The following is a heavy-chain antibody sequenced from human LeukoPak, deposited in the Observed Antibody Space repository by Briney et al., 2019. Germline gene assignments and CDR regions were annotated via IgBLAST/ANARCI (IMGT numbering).Heavy chain of an antibody. V-gene: IGHV3-53*01. CDR2: IYSGGST. CDR3: ARDIAGAHYYYYYMDV. D-gene: IGHD6-13*01. J-gene: IGHJ6*03. CDR1: GFTVSSNY. Sequence: PGGSLRLSCAASGFTVSSNYMSWVRQAPGKGLEWVSVIYSGGSTYCADSVKGRFTISRDNSKNTLYLQMNSLRAEDTAVYYCARDIAGAHYYYYYMDVWGKGTTVTVSS.